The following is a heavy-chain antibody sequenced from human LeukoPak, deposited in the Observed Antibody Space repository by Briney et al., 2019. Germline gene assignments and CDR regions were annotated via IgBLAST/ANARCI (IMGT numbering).Heavy chain of an antibody. J-gene: IGHJ6*03. CDR3: GRAITIFDYYYMDV. CDR1: GDTFTTYD. V-gene: IGHV1-8*01. D-gene: IGHD3-3*01. Sequence: ASVKVSCKAPGDTFTTYDINWVRQAPGQGLEWMGWMNPKGGNTVYAQKFQGRVIMTRDTSKSTAYMELSSLRSEDTAVYYCGRAITIFDYYYMDVWGKGSTVTVSS. CDR2: MNPKGGNT.